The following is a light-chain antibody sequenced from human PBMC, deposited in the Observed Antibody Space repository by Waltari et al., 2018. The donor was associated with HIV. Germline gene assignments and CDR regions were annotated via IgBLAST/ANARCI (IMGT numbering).Light chain of an antibody. CDR1: SSNIGSNY. Sequence: QSVLTQPPSASGTPGQRVTISCSGTSSNIGSNYVYWYQQFPGKAPKLLIYRNNQRPSGVPDRFSGSKSGTSASLAISGLRSEDEADYYCAAWDDSLSGFFGGGTKLTVV. V-gene: IGLV1-47*01. CDR3: AAWDDSLSGF. J-gene: IGLJ2*01. CDR2: RNN.